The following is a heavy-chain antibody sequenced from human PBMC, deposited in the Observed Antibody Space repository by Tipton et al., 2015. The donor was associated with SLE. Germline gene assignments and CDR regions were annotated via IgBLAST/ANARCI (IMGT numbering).Heavy chain of an antibody. CDR1: GFTFSGCA. D-gene: IGHD6-19*01. CDR2: ISYDGSNT. Sequence: SLRLSCATSGFTFSGCAMHWVRQAPGKGLEWVAVISYDGSNTYYAASVKGRFTISRDNSKNTLYLQMNSLRTADTAVYYCAKDLSLTGWPDGFDYWGRGTLVTVSS. CDR3: AKDLSLTGWPDGFDY. J-gene: IGHJ4*02. V-gene: IGHV3-30*04.